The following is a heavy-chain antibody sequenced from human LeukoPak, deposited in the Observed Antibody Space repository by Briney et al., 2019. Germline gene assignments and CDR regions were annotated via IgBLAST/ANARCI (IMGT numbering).Heavy chain of an antibody. D-gene: IGHD6-19*01. CDR3: ARESRPLSSGWYDDY. Sequence: PGGSLRLSCAASGFTFSSYEMNWVRRAPGKGLEWVSYISSSGSTIYYADSVRGRFTISRDNAKNSLYLQMNSLRAEDTAVYYCARESRPLSSGWYDDYWGQGTLVTVSS. CDR1: GFTFSSYE. CDR2: ISSSGSTI. J-gene: IGHJ4*02. V-gene: IGHV3-48*03.